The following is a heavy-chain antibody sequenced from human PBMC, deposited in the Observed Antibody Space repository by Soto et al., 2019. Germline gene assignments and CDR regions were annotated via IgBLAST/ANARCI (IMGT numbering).Heavy chain of an antibody. D-gene: IGHD2-2*01. J-gene: IGHJ6*02. Sequence: PGGSLRLSCAASGFTFSSYSMNWVRQAPGKGLEWVSSISSSSSYIYYADSVKGRFTISRDNAKNSLYLQMNSLRAEDTAVYYCARDLRCSSTSCYIKRGLFYYYYGMDVWGQGTTVTVSS. CDR2: ISSSSSYI. CDR1: GFTFSSYS. CDR3: ARDLRCSSTSCYIKRGLFYYYYGMDV. V-gene: IGHV3-21*01.